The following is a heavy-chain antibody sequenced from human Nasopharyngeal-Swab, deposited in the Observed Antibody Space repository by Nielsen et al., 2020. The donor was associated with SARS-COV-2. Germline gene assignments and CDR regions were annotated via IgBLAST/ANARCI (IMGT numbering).Heavy chain of an antibody. CDR1: GFTFRAYW. D-gene: IGHD3-16*01. J-gene: IGHJ6*02. Sequence: GDLILSCTASGFTFRAYWLYWVRPAPGKGPVGVSRINSDGSNTAYADSVKGRFSISRPNAKNTVYHQMNSLRVEDTSVYYCVVAFYGWGDARGMDVWGQGTTVTVSS. CDR2: INSDGSNT. V-gene: IGHV3-74*01. CDR3: VVAFYGWGDARGMDV.